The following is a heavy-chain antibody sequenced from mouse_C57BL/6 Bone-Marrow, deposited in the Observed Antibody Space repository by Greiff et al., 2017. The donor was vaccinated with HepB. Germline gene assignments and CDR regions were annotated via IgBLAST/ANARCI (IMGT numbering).Heavy chain of an antibody. D-gene: IGHD1-1*01. V-gene: IGHV5-4*03. Sequence: EVKLVESGGGLVKPGGSLKLSCAASGFTFSSYAMSWVRQTPEKRLEWVATISDGGSYTYYPDNVKGRFPISRDNAKNNLYLQMSHLKSEDTAMYYCARVYYGSSWHWYFDVWGTGTTVTVSS. CDR3: ARVYYGSSWHWYFDV. CDR2: ISDGGSYT. J-gene: IGHJ1*03. CDR1: GFTFSSYA.